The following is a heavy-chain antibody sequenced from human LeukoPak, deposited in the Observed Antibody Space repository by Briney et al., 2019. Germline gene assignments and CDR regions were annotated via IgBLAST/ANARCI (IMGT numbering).Heavy chain of an antibody. Sequence: PGRSLRLSCAASGFTFSSYGTHWVRQAPGKGLEWVAVIWYDGSNKYYADSVKGRFTISRDNSKNTLYLQMNSLRAEDTAVYYCARDSHAVGATFFDYWGQGTLVTVSS. D-gene: IGHD1-26*01. CDR2: IWYDGSNK. CDR1: GFTFSSYG. CDR3: ARDSHAVGATFFDY. J-gene: IGHJ4*02. V-gene: IGHV3-33*01.